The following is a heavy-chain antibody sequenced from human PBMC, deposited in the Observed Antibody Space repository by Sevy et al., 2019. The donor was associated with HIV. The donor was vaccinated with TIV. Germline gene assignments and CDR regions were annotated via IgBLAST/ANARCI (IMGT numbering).Heavy chain of an antibody. V-gene: IGHV4-59*01. Sequence: SETLSLTCTVSGGSISSYYWSWIRQPPGKGLEWIGYIYYSGSTNYNPSLKSRVTISVDTSKNQFSLKLSSVTAADTAVYYWAGSRLAIVATLDAFDIWGQGTMVTVSS. CDR3: AGSRLAIVATLDAFDI. J-gene: IGHJ3*02. CDR1: GGSISSYY. CDR2: IYYSGST. D-gene: IGHD5-12*01.